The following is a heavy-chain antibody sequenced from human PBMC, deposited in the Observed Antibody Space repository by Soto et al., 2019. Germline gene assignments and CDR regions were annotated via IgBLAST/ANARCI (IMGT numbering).Heavy chain of an antibody. D-gene: IGHD5-12*01. V-gene: IGHV3-21*01. CDR1: GFTFSSYS. CDR2: ISSSSSYI. Sequence: GGSLRLSCAASGFTFSSYSMNWVRQAPGKGLEWVSSISSSSSYIYYADSVKGRFTISRDNAKNSLYLQMNSLRAEDTAVYYCARVFLVESWLRFSRGYYYYYYMDVWGKGTTVTVSS. CDR3: ARVFLVESWLRFSRGYYYYYYMDV. J-gene: IGHJ6*03.